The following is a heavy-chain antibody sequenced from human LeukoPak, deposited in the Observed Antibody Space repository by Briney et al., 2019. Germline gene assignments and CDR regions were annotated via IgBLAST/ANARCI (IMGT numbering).Heavy chain of an antibody. CDR2: INPDSGGT. J-gene: IGHJ4*02. Sequence: ASVKVSCKASGYTFTGYYMHWVRPAPGQGLEWMGWINPDSGGTNYAQKFQGRVTMTRDTSISTAYLEMSRLRSDDTAVYYCVAMLRGVGYCGQGTLVTASS. CDR1: GYTFTGYY. V-gene: IGHV1-2*02. D-gene: IGHD3-10*01. CDR3: VAMLRGVGY.